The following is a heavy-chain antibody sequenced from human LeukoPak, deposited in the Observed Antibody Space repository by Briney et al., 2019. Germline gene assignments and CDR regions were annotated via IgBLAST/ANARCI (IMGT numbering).Heavy chain of an antibody. Sequence: ASVKVSCKASGYTLSVYYMHWVRQAPGQGLEWMGWINANSGGTNYAQKFQGRVTMTRDTSINTAYMVLNNLKSDDTAVYYCARAVAGTGDYWGQGTLVTVSS. D-gene: IGHD6-19*01. CDR1: GYTLSVYY. V-gene: IGHV1-2*02. CDR3: ARAVAGTGDY. CDR2: INANSGGT. J-gene: IGHJ4*02.